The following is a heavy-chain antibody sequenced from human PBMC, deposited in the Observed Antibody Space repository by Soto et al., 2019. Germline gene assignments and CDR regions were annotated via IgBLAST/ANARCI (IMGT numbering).Heavy chain of an antibody. CDR1: GYTHPKFV. CDR3: ARGQRSHDAFDI. J-gene: IGHJ3*02. CDR2: ISAYNGNT. V-gene: IGHV1-18*04. D-gene: IGHD4-17*01. Sequence: AVHVSFKASGYTHPKFVSHSLRQAPGQGLEWMGWISAYNGNTNYAQKLQGRVTMTTDTSTSTAYMELRSLRSDDTAVYYCARGQRSHDAFDIWGQGAMVTVSS.